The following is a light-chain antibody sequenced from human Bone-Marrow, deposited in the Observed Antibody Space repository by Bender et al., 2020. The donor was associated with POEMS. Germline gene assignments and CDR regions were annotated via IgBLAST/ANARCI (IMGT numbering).Light chain of an antibody. CDR3: QSWGTGIGV. Sequence: QPVLTQSPSASASLGASVKLTCTLSSGHSNYAIAWHQQQPEKGPRYLMKVNSDGSHNKGDGIPDRFSGSSSGAERYLTISSLQSDDEGDYYCQSWGTGIGVFGGGTKLTVL. CDR1: SGHSNYA. CDR2: VNSDGSH. J-gene: IGLJ3*02. V-gene: IGLV4-69*01.